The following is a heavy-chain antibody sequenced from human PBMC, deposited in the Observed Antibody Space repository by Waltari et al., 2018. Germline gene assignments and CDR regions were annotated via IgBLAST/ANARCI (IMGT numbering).Heavy chain of an antibody. V-gene: IGHV3-30*03. J-gene: IGHJ3*02. CDR1: GFTFSSYG. D-gene: IGHD3-22*01. Sequence: QVQLVESGGGVVQPGRSLRLSCAASGFTFSSYGMHWVRQAPGKGLEWVAVISEYGMSEYYSDTVKGRFTISRDNSKNTLYLQMNSLRAEDTAVYYCARSSGCYLAAFDIWGQGTMVTVSS. CDR3: ARSSGCYLAAFDI. CDR2: ISEYGMSE.